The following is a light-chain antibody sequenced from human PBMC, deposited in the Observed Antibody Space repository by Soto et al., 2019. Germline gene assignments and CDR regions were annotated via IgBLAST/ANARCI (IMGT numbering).Light chain of an antibody. CDR3: QVWDNHTGV. J-gene: IGLJ2*01. Sequence: SYELTQPLSVSVALGQTARITCGGNNIGSKGVHWYQQKPGQAPILVIYRDSSRPSGIPERFSGSNSGNTATLTISRAQAGDEADYFCQVWDNHTGVFGGGTKLTVL. CDR2: RDS. CDR1: NIGSKG. V-gene: IGLV3-9*01.